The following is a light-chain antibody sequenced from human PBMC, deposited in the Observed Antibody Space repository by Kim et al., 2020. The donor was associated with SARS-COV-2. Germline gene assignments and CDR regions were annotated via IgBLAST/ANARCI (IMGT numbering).Light chain of an antibody. J-gene: IGLJ2*01. Sequence: QSVLTQPPSVSGAPGQRVTISCTGSSSNIGARYDVHWYQQLPGTAPKLLIYANTNRPSGVPDRFSGSKSGTSASLAITGLQAEDEADYYCQSYDSSLSDWVFGGGTQLTVL. CDR3: QSYDSSLSDWV. V-gene: IGLV1-40*01. CDR1: SSNIGARYD. CDR2: ANT.